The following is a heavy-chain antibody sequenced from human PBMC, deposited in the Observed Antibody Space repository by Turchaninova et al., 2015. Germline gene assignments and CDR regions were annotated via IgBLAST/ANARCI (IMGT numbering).Heavy chain of an antibody. Sequence: GFTFSSYAMTWVRQAPGKGLEWVSGLSGGGVSTYYADAVKGRFTISRDNSKNTLYLQMNNLRAEDTAINYCAKFDGKFCSSTSCFFDSWGRGTPVTVSS. V-gene: IGHV3-23*01. D-gene: IGHD2-2*01. J-gene: IGHJ4*02. CDR3: AKFDGKFCSSTSCFFDS. CDR2: LSGGGVST. CDR1: GFTFSSYA.